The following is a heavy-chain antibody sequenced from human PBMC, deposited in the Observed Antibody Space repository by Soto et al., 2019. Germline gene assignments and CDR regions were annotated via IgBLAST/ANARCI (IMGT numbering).Heavy chain of an antibody. CDR3: ARVNGYSSSSLDY. D-gene: IGHD6-6*01. CDR1: GGSISSGDYY. V-gene: IGHV4-30-4*01. J-gene: IGHJ4*02. Sequence: SETLSLTCTVSGGSISSGDYYWSWIRQPPGKGLEWIGYIYYSGSTYYNPSLKSRVTISVDTSRNQFSLKLSSVTAADTAVYYCARVNGYSSSSLDYWGQGTLVTVSS. CDR2: IYYSGST.